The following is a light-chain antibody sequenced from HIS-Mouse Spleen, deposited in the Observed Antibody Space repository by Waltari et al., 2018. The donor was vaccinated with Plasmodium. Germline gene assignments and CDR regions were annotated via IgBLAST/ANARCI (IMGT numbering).Light chain of an antibody. CDR3: QQANSFPWT. Sequence: DIQMTQSPSSVSASVGDRVTITCRESQGISSCLAWYHQKPGKATKLLIYAASSLQSGVPSRFSGSGSGTDFTLTISSLQPEDFATYYCQQANSFPWTFGQGTKVEIK. CDR1: QGISSC. CDR2: AAS. J-gene: IGKJ1*01. V-gene: IGKV1-12*01.